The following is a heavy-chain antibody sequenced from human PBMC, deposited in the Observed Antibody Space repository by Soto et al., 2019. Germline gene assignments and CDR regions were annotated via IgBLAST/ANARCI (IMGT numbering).Heavy chain of an antibody. V-gene: IGHV4-59*01. D-gene: IGHD2-15*01. J-gene: IGHJ4*02. Sequence: SETLSLTCTVSGASISSYYWSWIRQPPGKGLEWIGYISYSGSTNYNPSLKSRVSISVDTAKNQFSLNLRPMTAADTAVYFCAREGSGGNSFDYWGQGTLVTVSS. CDR1: GASISSYY. CDR3: AREGSGGNSFDY. CDR2: ISYSGST.